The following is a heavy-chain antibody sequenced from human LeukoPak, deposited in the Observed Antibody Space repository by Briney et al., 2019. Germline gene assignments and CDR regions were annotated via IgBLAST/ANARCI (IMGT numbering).Heavy chain of an antibody. J-gene: IGHJ4*02. V-gene: IGHV3-23*01. CDR1: GFTFSSYA. Sequence: GGSLRLCCAASGFTFSSYAINWVRQAPGKGLEWVSGISGSGGSTYYADPVKGRFTISRDNSKNTLYLQMNSLRAEDTAVYYCAKGGGAYYSDSSTYSAPFEHWGQGTLVTVSS. D-gene: IGHD3-22*01. CDR2: ISGSGGST. CDR3: AKGGGAYYSDSSTYSAPFEH.